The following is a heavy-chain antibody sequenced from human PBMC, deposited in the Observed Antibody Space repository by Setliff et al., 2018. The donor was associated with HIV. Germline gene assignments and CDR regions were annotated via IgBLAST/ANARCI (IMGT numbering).Heavy chain of an antibody. CDR2: ISGSGGST. Sequence: GGSLRLSCAASGFTFSSYAMSWVRQAPGKGLEWVSAISGSGGSTYYADSVKGRFTISRDNSKNTLYLQMNSLRAEDTAVYYCAKDLTAAVAGTPDYWGQGTLVTVSS. CDR3: AKDLTAAVAGTPDY. J-gene: IGHJ4*02. CDR1: GFTFSSYA. V-gene: IGHV3-23*01. D-gene: IGHD6-19*01.